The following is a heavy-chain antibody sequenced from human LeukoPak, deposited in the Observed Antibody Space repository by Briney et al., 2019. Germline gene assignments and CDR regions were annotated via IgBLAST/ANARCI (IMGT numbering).Heavy chain of an antibody. CDR1: GFTVISNY. D-gene: IGHD5-18*01. CDR3: ARASSAMDFDY. V-gene: IGHV3-53*01. J-gene: IGHJ4*02. Sequence: GGSLRLSCAASGFTVISNYMSWVRQAPGKGLEWVSVIYSGGSTYYADSVKGRFTISRDNSKNTLYLQMNGLRAEDTAVYYCARASSAMDFDYWGQGTLVTVSS. CDR2: IYSGGST.